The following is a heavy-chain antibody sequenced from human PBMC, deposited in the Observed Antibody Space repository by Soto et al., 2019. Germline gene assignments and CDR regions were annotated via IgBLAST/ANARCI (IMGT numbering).Heavy chain of an antibody. CDR1: GFTFSSYA. V-gene: IGHV3-23*01. Sequence: GGSLRLSCAASGFTFSSYAMSWVRQAPGKGLEWVSAISGSGGSTYYADSVKGRFTISRDNSKNTLYLQMNSLRAEDTAVYYCATDAGSRYYDTSRYWHYRGQGTLVTVSS. D-gene: IGHD3-22*01. J-gene: IGHJ4*02. CDR2: ISGSGGST. CDR3: ATDAGSRYYDTSRYWHY.